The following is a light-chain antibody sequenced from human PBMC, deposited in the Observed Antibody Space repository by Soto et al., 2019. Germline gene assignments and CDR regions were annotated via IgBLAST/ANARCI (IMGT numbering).Light chain of an antibody. J-gene: IGLJ2*01. V-gene: IGLV2-14*01. CDR3: PSYTTSTTPGV. CDR1: SSDVGGYNY. Sequence: QSALTQPASVSGSPGQSITISCTGTSSDVGGYNYVSWYQQHPGKAPKLMIYDVSYRPSGVSNRFSGSKSGNTASLTISGLQAEDGAVYYCPSYTTSTTPGVLGGGPKLTLL. CDR2: DVS.